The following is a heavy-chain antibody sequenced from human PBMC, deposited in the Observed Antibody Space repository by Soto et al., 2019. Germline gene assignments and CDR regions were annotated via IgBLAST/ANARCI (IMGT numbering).Heavy chain of an antibody. J-gene: IGHJ4*02. V-gene: IGHV4-4*02. CDR2: IYHSGST. CDR1: GGSISSSNW. D-gene: IGHD4-17*01. CDR3: ARESTMTTVTTAFDY. Sequence: SETLSLTCAVSGGSISSSNWWSWVRQPPGKGLEWIGEIYHSGSTNYNPSLKSRVTISVDKSKNQFSLKLSSVTAADTAVYYCARESTMTTVTTAFDYWGQGTLVTVS.